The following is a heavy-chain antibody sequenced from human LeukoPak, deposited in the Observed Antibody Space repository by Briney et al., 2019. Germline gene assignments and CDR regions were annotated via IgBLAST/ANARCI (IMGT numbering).Heavy chain of an antibody. CDR1: GFTFSSYA. CDR2: ISASAGST. D-gene: IGHD6-19*01. J-gene: IGHJ4*02. V-gene: IGHV3-23*01. Sequence: GGSLRLSCAASGFTFSSYAMSWVRQAPGKGLEWVSAISASAGSTYYADSVKGRFTISRDNSKSTLYLQVDSLRAEDTAVYYCAKVGSGWYSYSDYWGQGTLVTVSS. CDR3: AKVGSGWYSYSDY.